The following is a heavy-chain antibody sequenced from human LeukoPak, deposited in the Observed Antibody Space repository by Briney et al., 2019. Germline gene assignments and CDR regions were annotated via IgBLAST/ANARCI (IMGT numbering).Heavy chain of an antibody. CDR3: ARVADSSALGAFDI. CDR2: INWNGGST. Sequence: GGSLRLSCAASGFTFSSYEMNWVRQAPGKGLEWVSGINWNGGSTGYADSVKGRFTISRDNAKNSLYLQMDSLRAEDTALYYCARVADSSALGAFDIWGQGTMVTVSS. CDR1: GFTFSSYE. D-gene: IGHD3-22*01. J-gene: IGHJ3*02. V-gene: IGHV3-20*04.